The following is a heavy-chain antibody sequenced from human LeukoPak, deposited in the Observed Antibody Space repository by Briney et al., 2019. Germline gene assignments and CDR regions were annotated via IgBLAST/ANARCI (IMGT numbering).Heavy chain of an antibody. D-gene: IGHD3-9*01. Sequence: SETLSLTCAVYGGSFSGYYWSWIRQPPGKGLEWIGEINHGGSTNYNPSLKSRVTISVGTSKNQFSLKLSSVTAADTAVYYCARSVYDISSYYYGMDVWGQGTTVTVSS. V-gene: IGHV4-34*01. J-gene: IGHJ6*02. CDR1: GGSFSGYY. CDR3: ARSVYDISSYYYGMDV. CDR2: INHGGST.